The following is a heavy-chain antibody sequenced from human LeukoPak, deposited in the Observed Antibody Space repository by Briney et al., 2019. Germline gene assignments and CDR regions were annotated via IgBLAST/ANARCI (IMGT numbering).Heavy chain of an antibody. CDR2: IPSDGRDK. CDR3: TNHWGQFDY. CDR1: GFTFSSYA. D-gene: IGHD3-16*01. J-gene: IGHJ4*02. Sequence: GGSLRLSCAASGFTFSSYAMHWVRQAPGKGLEWLAVIPSDGRDKYHADSVKGRFTISRDKSKNTLYLHMNSLTPDDTAVYYCTNHWGQFDYWGQGALVIVSS. V-gene: IGHV3-30*04.